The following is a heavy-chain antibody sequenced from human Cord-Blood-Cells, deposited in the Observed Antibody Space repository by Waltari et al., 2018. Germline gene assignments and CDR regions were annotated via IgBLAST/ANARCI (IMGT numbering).Heavy chain of an antibody. CDR3: AKAGWGRGKGGAFDI. CDR1: GFTFSSYA. Sequence: EVQLVESGGGLVQPGGSLRLSCAASGFTFSSYAMSWVRQAPGKGVEWVSAISGSGGSTYYADSVKGRFTIARDNAKNTLYLQMNSRRAEDTAVYYCAKAGWGRGKGGAFDIWDQGTMVTVSS. D-gene: IGHD6-19*01. CDR2: ISGSGGST. J-gene: IGHJ3*02. V-gene: IGHV3-23*04.